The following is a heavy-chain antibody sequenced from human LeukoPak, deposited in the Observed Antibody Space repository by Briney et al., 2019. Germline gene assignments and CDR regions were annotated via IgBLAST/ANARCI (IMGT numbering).Heavy chain of an antibody. CDR3: ARDSSGYYRFDY. CDR1: GGSISSGGYS. Sequence: SETLSLTCAVSGGSISSGGYSWSWIRQPPGKGLEWIGYIYHSGSTYYNPSLKSRVTISVDRSKNQFSLKLSSVTAADTAVYYCARDSSGYYRFDYWGQGTLVTVSS. J-gene: IGHJ4*02. CDR2: IYHSGST. V-gene: IGHV4-30-2*02. D-gene: IGHD3-22*01.